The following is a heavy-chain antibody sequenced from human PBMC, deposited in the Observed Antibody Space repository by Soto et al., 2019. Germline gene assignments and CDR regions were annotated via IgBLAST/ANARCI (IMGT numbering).Heavy chain of an antibody. V-gene: IGHV3-15*01. D-gene: IGHD3-22*01. J-gene: IGHJ3*02. CDR2: IKSKTDGGTT. CDR3: TTDHTYYYDSSGEDAFDI. CDR1: GFTFSNAW. Sequence: EVQLVESGGGLVKPGGSLRLSCEASGFTFSNAWMSWVRQAPGKGLEWVGRIKSKTDGGTTDYAAPVKGRFTISRDDSKNTLYLQMNSLKTEDTAVYYCTTDHTYYYDSSGEDAFDIWGQGTMVTVSS.